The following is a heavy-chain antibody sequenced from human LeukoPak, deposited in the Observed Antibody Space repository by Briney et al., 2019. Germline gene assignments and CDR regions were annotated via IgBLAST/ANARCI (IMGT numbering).Heavy chain of an antibody. V-gene: IGHV5-51*01. CDR2: MYLGDSET. Sequence: GESLKISCKGSGFTFTKYWIGWVRQMPGKGLEWMGIMYLGDSETRYSPSFQGQVTISADKSISTVFLQWSSLKASDTAMYYCARMGVGDGMDVWGQGTTVTVSS. CDR3: ARMGVGDGMDV. J-gene: IGHJ6*02. CDR1: GFTFTKYW. D-gene: IGHD1-26*01.